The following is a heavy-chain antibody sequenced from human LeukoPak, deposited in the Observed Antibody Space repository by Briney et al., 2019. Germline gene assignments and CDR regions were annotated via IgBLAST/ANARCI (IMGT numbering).Heavy chain of an antibody. Sequence: PGGSLRLSCAASGFTFSSYAMSWVRQAPGKGLEWVSAISGSGGSTYYADSVKGRFTISRDNSQNTLYLQMNSLRAEDTAVYYCAKGSSNWRNYYYFDYWGQGTLVTVSS. V-gene: IGHV3-23*01. CDR2: ISGSGGST. CDR1: GFTFSSYA. CDR3: AKGSSNWRNYYYFDY. D-gene: IGHD6-13*01. J-gene: IGHJ4*02.